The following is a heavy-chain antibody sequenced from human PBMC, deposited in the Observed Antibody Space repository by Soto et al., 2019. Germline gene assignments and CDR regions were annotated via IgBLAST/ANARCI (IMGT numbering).Heavy chain of an antibody. Sequence: SETLSLTWXVAGGSIGSGGDCWSWIRQPPGKGLEWIGYIYHSGSTYYNPSLKSRVTISVDRSKNQFSLKLSSVTAADTAVYYCARVPDRWGQGTLVTVSS. J-gene: IGHJ5*02. V-gene: IGHV4-30-2*01. D-gene: IGHD2-2*01. CDR1: GGSIGSGGDC. CDR3: ARVPDR. CDR2: IYHSGST.